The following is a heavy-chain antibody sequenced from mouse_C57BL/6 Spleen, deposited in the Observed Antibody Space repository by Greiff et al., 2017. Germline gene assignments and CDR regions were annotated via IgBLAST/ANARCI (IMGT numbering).Heavy chain of an antibody. CDR2: IDPETGGT. Sequence: QVQLQQSGAELVRPGASVTLSCKASGYTFTDYEMHWVKQTPVHGLEWIGAIDPETGGTAYNQKFKGKAILTADKSSSTAYMELRSLTSEDSAVYYCTRNSGYYGSSFYYFDYGGQGTTLTVSS. J-gene: IGHJ2*01. V-gene: IGHV1-15*01. CDR1: GYTFTDYE. CDR3: TRNSGYYGSSFYYFDY. D-gene: IGHD1-1*01.